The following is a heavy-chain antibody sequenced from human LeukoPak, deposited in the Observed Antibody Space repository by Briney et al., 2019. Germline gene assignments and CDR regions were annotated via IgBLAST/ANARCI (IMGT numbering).Heavy chain of an antibody. J-gene: IGHJ4*02. Sequence: PSETLSLTCAVNGGSLSGYVWTWIRQPPGKRLEWIAEINDTGSASYKPSLRSRVTISIDMSQKQFSLTVTSMTAADTAVYFCARVASRVPPQSTIVVPVSYFDSWGQGTPVTVSS. V-gene: IGHV4-34*01. CDR2: INDTGSA. D-gene: IGHD3-22*01. CDR1: GGSLSGYV. CDR3: ARVASRVPPQSTIVVPVSYFDS.